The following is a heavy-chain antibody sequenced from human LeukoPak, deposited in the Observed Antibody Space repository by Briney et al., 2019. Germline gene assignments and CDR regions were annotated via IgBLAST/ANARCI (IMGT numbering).Heavy chain of an antibody. Sequence: ASVKVSCKASGYTFTIYYMHWVRQAPEQGLEWVGIINPSGGSTSYTQKFQGRVTITRDMSTSTVYMELSSLRSEGTAVYYCARDGSLSGLPLYHFDYWGQGTLVTDSS. CDR1: GYTFTIYY. CDR2: INPSGGST. V-gene: IGHV1-46*01. CDR3: ARDGSLSGLPLYHFDY. J-gene: IGHJ4*02. D-gene: IGHD1-26*01.